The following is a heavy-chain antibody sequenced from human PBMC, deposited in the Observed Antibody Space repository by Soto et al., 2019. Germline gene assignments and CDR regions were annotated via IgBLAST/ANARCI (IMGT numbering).Heavy chain of an antibody. D-gene: IGHD3-16*01. V-gene: IGHV3-48*03. J-gene: IGHJ4*02. CDR2: ISSGGDST. CDR3: ATNGHTYDYPSVGGLHY. Sequence: GGSLRLSCTASGFIFSGYEINWVRQAPGKGLEWVSYISSGGDSTFYADSVKGRFTISRDNAKNSLYLQMNSLRAEDTAVYYCATNGHTYDYPSVGGLHYWGQGTLVTVSS. CDR1: GFIFSGYE.